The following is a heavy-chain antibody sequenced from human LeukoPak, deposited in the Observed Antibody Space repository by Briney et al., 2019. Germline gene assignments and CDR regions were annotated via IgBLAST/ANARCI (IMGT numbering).Heavy chain of an antibody. CDR3: AREYSSIWSWAFVY. J-gene: IGHJ4*02. V-gene: IGHV4-4*07. CDR2: IYISGST. CDR1: GGSISSYY. D-gene: IGHD6-13*01. Sequence: SETLSLTCTVSGGSISSYYWSWIRQPAGKELEWIGRIYISGSTNYNPSLKSRVTMSVDTSKNQFSLKLSSVTAADTAVYYCAREYSSIWSWAFVYWGQGTLVTVSS.